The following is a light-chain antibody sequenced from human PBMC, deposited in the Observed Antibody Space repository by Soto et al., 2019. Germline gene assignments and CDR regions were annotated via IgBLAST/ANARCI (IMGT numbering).Light chain of an antibody. CDR3: ASYTVSGTLI. Sequence: QSALTQPASVSGSPGLSITISCTGTSNDVGGYDYVSWYRHHPDRAPRLLIYEVTNRPSGISDRFSGSRSGNTASLTISGLQADDEADYYCASYTVSGTLIFGGGTKLTVL. CDR1: SNDVGGYDY. V-gene: IGLV2-14*01. CDR2: EVT. J-gene: IGLJ2*01.